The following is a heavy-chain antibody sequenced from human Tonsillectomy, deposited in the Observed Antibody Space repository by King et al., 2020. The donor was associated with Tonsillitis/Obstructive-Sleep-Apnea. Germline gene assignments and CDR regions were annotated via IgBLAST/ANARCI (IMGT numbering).Heavy chain of an antibody. Sequence: QLQESGPGLVKPSETLSLTCTVSGGSISSSSYYWGWIRQPPGKGLEWIGSIYYSGSTYYNPSLKSRVTISVDTSKNQCSLKLSSVTAADTAVYYCARTAVVPAATYYYMDVWGKGTTVTVSS. CDR3: ARTAVVPAATYYYMDV. CDR2: IYYSGST. V-gene: IGHV4-39*01. J-gene: IGHJ6*03. D-gene: IGHD2-2*01. CDR1: GGSISSSSYY.